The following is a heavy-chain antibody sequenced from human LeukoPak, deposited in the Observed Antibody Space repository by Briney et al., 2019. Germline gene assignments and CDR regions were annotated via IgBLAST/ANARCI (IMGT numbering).Heavy chain of an antibody. CDR2: INPNSGGT. J-gene: IGHJ4*02. CDR3: ARDDSYRWVFDY. Sequence: GASVKVSCKASGYTFTGYYMHWVRQAPGQGLEWMGWINPNSGGTNYAQKFQGRVTMTRDTSISTAYMELSRLRSDDTTVECCARDDSYRWVFDYWGQGTLVTVSS. D-gene: IGHD5-24*01. V-gene: IGHV1-2*02. CDR1: GYTFTGYY.